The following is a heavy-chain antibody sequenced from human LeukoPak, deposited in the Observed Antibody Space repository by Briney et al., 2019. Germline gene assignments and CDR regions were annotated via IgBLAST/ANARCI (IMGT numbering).Heavy chain of an antibody. J-gene: IGHJ4*02. CDR2: IKPTGSET. Sequence: GGSLRLTCAASGFTFSNYWMTWVCQAPGQGPEFLANIKPTGSETYYVDPVKGRFTISRDNAKNLLFLQMNSLRGEDTALYYCGGFGYEAAVDLWGRGTLVTVSS. CDR1: GFTFSNYW. CDR3: GGFGYEAAVDL. D-gene: IGHD3-10*01. V-gene: IGHV3-7*01.